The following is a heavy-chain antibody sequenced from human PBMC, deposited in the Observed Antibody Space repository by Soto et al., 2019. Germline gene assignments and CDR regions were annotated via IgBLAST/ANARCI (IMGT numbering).Heavy chain of an antibody. Sequence: GGSLRLSCFASGFTFTSYSMTWVRQAPGKGLEWLAHIATWSSSTDYADSVRGRFTISRDDAKNSLYLQMSSLRAEDTAVYYCARDVDWAFDYWGQGTLVTVSS. D-gene: IGHD3-9*01. CDR3: ARDVDWAFDY. J-gene: IGHJ4*02. CDR1: GFTFTSYS. V-gene: IGHV3-48*04. CDR2: IATWSSST.